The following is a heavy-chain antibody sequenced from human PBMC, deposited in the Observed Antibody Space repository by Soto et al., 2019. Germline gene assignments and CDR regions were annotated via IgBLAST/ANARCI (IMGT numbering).Heavy chain of an antibody. CDR1: GFTFSAYA. V-gene: IGHV3-48*02. J-gene: IGHJ6*02. Sequence: GGSLRLSCEGSGFTFSAYAVNWVRQSPGKGLEWVSYISSRSDTLYYADSVKGRCTISRDNAKNSVYLQVNNLRDEDTAVYYCARDWDIVILSVPTTNYNYGMGVWGQGTTVTVSS. D-gene: IGHD2-15*01. CDR3: ARDWDIVILSVPTTNYNYGMGV. CDR2: ISSRSDTL.